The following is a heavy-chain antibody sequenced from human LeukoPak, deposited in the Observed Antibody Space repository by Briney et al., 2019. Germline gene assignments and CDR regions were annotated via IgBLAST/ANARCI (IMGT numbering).Heavy chain of an antibody. V-gene: IGHV4-34*01. D-gene: IGHD5-12*01. CDR1: GGSFSGYY. CDR3: EARGSPITPSGMDV. Sequence: SETLSLTCAVYGGSFSGYYWSWIRQPPGKGLEWIGEINHSGSTNYNPSLKSRVTISVDTSKNQFSLKLSSVTAADTAVDYCEARGSPITPSGMDVWGQGTTVTVSS. CDR2: INHSGST. J-gene: IGHJ6*02.